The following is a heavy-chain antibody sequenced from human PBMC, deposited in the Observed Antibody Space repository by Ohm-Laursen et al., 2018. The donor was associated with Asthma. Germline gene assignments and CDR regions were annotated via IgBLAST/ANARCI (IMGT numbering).Heavy chain of an antibody. J-gene: IGHJ4*02. D-gene: IGHD2-2*01. V-gene: IGHV1-18*04. CDR1: GYKFSSYG. CDR3: ARDPPPSCSSSINCYFIDY. Sequence: ASVKVSCKAAGYKFSSYGISWVRQAPGQGLEWMGWISAYNGNTKYAQKFQGRVTMTTDTSTSTAYMELRSLRSDDTAVYYCARDPPPSCSSSINCYFIDYWGQGTLITVSS. CDR2: ISAYNGNT.